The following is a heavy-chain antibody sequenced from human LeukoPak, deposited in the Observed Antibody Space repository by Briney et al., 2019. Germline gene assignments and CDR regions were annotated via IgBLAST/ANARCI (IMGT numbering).Heavy chain of an antibody. CDR3: ARGLSGTKTGFDY. CDR1: GFTFSSYS. CDR2: ISSSSSYI. D-gene: IGHD1-26*01. Sequence: GGSLRLSCAASGFTFSSYSMNWVRQPPGKGLEGFSSISSSSSYIYYADSVKGRFTISRDNAKNSLYLQMNSLRAEDTAVYYCARGLSGTKTGFDYWGQGTLVTVSS. V-gene: IGHV3-21*01. J-gene: IGHJ4*02.